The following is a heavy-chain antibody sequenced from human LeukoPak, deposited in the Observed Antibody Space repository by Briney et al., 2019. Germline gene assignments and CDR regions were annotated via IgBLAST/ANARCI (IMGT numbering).Heavy chain of an antibody. Sequence: RGSLRLSCGASGFTFSAYSMHWVRQAPGKGLEYVSAISSNGESTYYANSVKDRFTISRDNAKNTLYLQMGSLRAEDMAVYYCARALPTPLYSGSYADAFDIWGQGTMVTVSS. CDR1: GFTFSAYS. CDR2: ISSNGEST. CDR3: ARALPTPLYSGSYADAFDI. V-gene: IGHV3-64*01. J-gene: IGHJ3*02. D-gene: IGHD1-26*01.